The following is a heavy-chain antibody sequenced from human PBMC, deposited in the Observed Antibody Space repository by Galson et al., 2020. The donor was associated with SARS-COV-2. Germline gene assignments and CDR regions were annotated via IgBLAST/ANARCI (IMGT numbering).Heavy chain of an antibody. CDR1: GFTFSDYS. CDR3: AKSWGAYDSSGYYHDLCDY. Sequence: GESLKISCVASGFTFSDYSMSWARQAPGKGLEWVSAICGRSASTSYSDSDTGRFTIPSNNSKNTLYLQLNSLRAEDTAVYYCAKSWGAYDSSGYYHDLCDYWGQGTVVTVSS. J-gene: IGHJ4*02. D-gene: IGHD3-22*01. V-gene: IGHV3-23*01. CDR2: ICGRSAST.